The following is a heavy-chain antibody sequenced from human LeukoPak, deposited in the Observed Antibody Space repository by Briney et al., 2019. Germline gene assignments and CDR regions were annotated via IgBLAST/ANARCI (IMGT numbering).Heavy chain of an antibody. V-gene: IGHV4-59*08. J-gene: IGHJ4*02. CDR3: ARGGDSGYDYLDY. D-gene: IGHD5-12*01. Sequence: SETLSLTCTVSGGSISSYYWSWIRRPPGKGLEWVGYIYYSGSTKYNPSLKSRVTISVDTSKNQFSLRLSSVTAADTSVYYCARGGDSGYDYLDYWGQGTLVTVSS. CDR2: IYYSGST. CDR1: GGSISSYY.